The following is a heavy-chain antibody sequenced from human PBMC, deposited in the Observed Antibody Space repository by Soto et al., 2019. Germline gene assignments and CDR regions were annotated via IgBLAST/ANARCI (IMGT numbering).Heavy chain of an antibody. D-gene: IGHD3-10*02. V-gene: IGHV3-7*01. J-gene: IGHJ4*02. CDR2: IKLDGSDK. CDR3: AKAVDITVRGVPPSDY. CDR1: GFTFSSYS. Sequence: GGSLRLSCAASGFTFSSYSMNWVRQAPGKGLEWVANIKLDGSDKYYVDSVKGRFTVSRDNSQNILYLQMNSLRPEDSAMYYCAKAVDITVRGVPPSDYWGQGALVTVSS.